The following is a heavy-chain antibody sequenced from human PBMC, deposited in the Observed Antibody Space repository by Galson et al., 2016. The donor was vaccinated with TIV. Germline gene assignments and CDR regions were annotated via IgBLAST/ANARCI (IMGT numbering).Heavy chain of an antibody. J-gene: IGHJ3*02. CDR1: GYTFTIYG. CDR2: ISAYSGNT. CDR3: VRHPWGGKEGEKDAFDT. D-gene: IGHD7-27*01. Sequence: SVKVSCKAPGYTFTIYGISWVRQAPGQGLEWMGWISAYSGNTDYAQKLRGRLTMTRDKSTATAFMELRSLRSDDTAVYYCVRHPWGGKEGEKDAFDTWGQGTLVTVSS. V-gene: IGHV1-18*01.